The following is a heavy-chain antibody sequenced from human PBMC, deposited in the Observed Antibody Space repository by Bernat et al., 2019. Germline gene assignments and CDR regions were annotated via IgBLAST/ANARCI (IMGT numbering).Heavy chain of an antibody. D-gene: IGHD1-1*01. CDR3: AREVSLQLERRAPHNWFDP. CDR2: ISSSSSYT. CDR1: GFTFSSYA. V-gene: IGHV3-21*05. Sequence: VQLVESGGGVVQPGRSLRLSCAASGFTFSSYAMHWVRQAPGKGLEWVSYISSSSSYTNYADSVKGRFTISRDNAKNSLYLQMNSLRAEDTVVYYCAREVSLQLERRAPHNWFDPWGQGTLVTVSS. J-gene: IGHJ5*02.